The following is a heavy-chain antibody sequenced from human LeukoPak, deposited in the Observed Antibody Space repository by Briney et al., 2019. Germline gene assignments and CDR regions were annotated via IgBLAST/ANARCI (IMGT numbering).Heavy chain of an antibody. V-gene: IGHV5-51*01. CDR3: ARAVAGTEDAFDI. Sequence: GASLQISCQGSGYIFTSYWIGWVRQMPGKGLEWMGIIYPGDSDTRYSPSFQGQVTISADKSISTAYLQWSSLKASDTAMYYCARAVAGTEDAFDIWGQGTMVTVSS. D-gene: IGHD6-19*01. J-gene: IGHJ3*02. CDR2: IYPGDSDT. CDR1: GYIFTSYW.